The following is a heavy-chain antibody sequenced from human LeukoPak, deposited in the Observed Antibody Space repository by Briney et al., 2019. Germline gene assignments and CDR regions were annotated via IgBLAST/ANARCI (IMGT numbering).Heavy chain of an antibody. D-gene: IGHD2-21*02. Sequence: ASVKVSCKASGGTFSSYAISWVRQAPGQGLEWMGGIIPIFGTANYAQKFQGRVTITADESTSTAYMELSSLRSEDTAVYYCASSPIVVVTAPPFFFDYWGQGTLVTVSS. CDR2: IIPIFGTA. CDR1: GGTFSSYA. CDR3: ASSPIVVVTAPPFFFDY. V-gene: IGHV1-69*13. J-gene: IGHJ4*02.